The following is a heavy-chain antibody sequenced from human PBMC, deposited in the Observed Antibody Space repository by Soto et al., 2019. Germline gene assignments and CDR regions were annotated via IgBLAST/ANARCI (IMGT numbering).Heavy chain of an antibody. CDR2: IYYSGST. Sequence: PSETLSLTCTVSGGSVSSGSYYWSWIRQHPGKGLEWIGYIYYSGSTYYNPSLKSRVTISVDTSKNQFSLKLSSVTAADTAVYYCARDPLDSSGYAESAFDIWGQGTMVTVSS. D-gene: IGHD3-22*01. CDR1: GGSVSSGSYY. CDR3: ARDPLDSSGYAESAFDI. V-gene: IGHV4-31*03. J-gene: IGHJ3*02.